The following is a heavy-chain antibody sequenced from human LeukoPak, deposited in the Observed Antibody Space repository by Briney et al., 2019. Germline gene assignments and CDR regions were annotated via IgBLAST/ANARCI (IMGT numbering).Heavy chain of an antibody. CDR3: AKVSESNYDILTGYYTPYYFDY. Sequence: GGSLRLSCAASGFTFSISAMSWVRQAPGKGLEWVSGISDSGGSTFYADSVKGRFTISRDNSKNKLYLQMNSLRADDKAVYYCAKVSESNYDILTGYYTPYYFDYWGQGTLVTVSS. CDR2: ISDSGGST. J-gene: IGHJ4*02. D-gene: IGHD3-9*01. CDR1: GFTFSISA. V-gene: IGHV3-23*01.